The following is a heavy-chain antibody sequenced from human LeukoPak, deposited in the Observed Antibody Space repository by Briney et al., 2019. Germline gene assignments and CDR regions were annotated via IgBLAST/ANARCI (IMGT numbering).Heavy chain of an antibody. CDR3: ARLWSGLRPPDY. V-gene: IGHV4-39*01. J-gene: IGHJ4*02. Sequence: SETLSLTCTVSGGSISSSSYYWGWIRQPPGKGLEWIASIHYSGSTYYNPSLKSRVTISADTSNNQFYLKLRSVTAADAAVYYCARLWSGLRPPDYWGQGTLVTVSS. CDR1: GGSISSSSYY. CDR2: IHYSGST. D-gene: IGHD3-3*01.